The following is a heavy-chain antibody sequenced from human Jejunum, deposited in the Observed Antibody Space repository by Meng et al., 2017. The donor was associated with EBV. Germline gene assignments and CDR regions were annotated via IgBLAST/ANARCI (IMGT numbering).Heavy chain of an antibody. J-gene: IGHJ2*01. D-gene: IGHD3-16*01. CDR1: AYTFAGYY. Sequence: VRLWQAGAEVKKPGASGKVSCKASAYTFAGYYMNWVRQAPGQGLEWMGRINPNSGGANYAQKFQGRVTMTRDTSISTAYMELSRLRSDDTAVYYCAREGLVGDLRYFDLWGRGTLVTVSS. CDR3: AREGLVGDLRYFDL. V-gene: IGHV1-2*06. CDR2: INPNSGGA.